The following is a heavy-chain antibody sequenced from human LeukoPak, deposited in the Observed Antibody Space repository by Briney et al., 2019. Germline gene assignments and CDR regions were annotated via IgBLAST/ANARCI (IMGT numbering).Heavy chain of an antibody. D-gene: IGHD2-15*01. CDR2: LGGEQSGSWT. CDR3: ARAGVIGGWDS. CDR1: GFTFSNYP. V-gene: IGHV3-23*01. J-gene: IGHJ4*02. Sequence: GGSLRLSCAASGFTFSNYPMGWVRQAPGKGLEWLSALGGEQSGSWTKSADSVKGRFTISRDNSENTLYMQMDSLTVEDTAVYYCARAGVIGGWDSWGQGVLVTVSS.